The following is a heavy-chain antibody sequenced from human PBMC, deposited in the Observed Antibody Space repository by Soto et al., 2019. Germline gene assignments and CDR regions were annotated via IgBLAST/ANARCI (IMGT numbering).Heavy chain of an antibody. Sequence: EVQLVESGGGLVQPGGSLRLSCAASGFTFRTYWLSWVRQVPGKGLEWVANINLDGSEKNYVDSVKGRFTISRDNARKSLYLQKSSLRAEDTGLYYCARDGSPRWYRYEYHGMEVWGQGTTVTVSS. CDR1: GFTFRTYW. CDR2: INLDGSEK. CDR3: ARDGSPRWYRYEYHGMEV. V-gene: IGHV3-7*05. D-gene: IGHD5-18*01. J-gene: IGHJ6*02.